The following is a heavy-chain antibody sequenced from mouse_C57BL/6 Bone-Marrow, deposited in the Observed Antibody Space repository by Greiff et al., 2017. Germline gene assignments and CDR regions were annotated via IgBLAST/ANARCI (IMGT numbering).Heavy chain of an antibody. Sequence: QVQLQQPGAELVKPGASVKLSCKASGYTFTSYWMHWVKQRPGQGLEWIGMIHPNSGSTNYNEKFKSKATLTVDKSSSTAYMQLSSLTSEDSAVYYCARLFYYGNLDWYCDVWGTGTTVTVSA. J-gene: IGHJ1*03. CDR3: ARLFYYGNLDWYCDV. D-gene: IGHD2-1*01. CDR1: GYTFTSYW. CDR2: IHPNSGST. V-gene: IGHV1-64*01.